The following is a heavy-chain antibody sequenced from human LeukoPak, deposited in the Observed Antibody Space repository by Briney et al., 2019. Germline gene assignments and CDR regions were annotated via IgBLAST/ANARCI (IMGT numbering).Heavy chain of an antibody. D-gene: IGHD3-10*01. CDR3: ARGIYNDYGDY. Sequence: PGGSLRLSCAASGFTFSSYWMHWVRQAPGKGLVWVSRINSDGSSTSYADSVKGRFTISRDNAKNTLYLQMNSLRAEDTAVYYCARGIYNDYGDYWGQGTLVTVSS. J-gene: IGHJ4*02. V-gene: IGHV3-74*01. CDR1: GFTFSSYW. CDR2: INSDGSST.